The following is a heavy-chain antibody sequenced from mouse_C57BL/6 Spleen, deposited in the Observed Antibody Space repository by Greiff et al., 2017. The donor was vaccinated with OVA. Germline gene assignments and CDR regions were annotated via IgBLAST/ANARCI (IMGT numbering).Heavy chain of an antibody. J-gene: IGHJ1*03. Sequence: VQLQQPGAELVRPGSSVKLSCKASGYTFTSYWMDWVKQRPGQGLEWIGNIYPSDSETHYNQKFKDKATLTVDKSSSTAYMQLSSLTSEDSAVYYCASGGTNWYFDVWGTGTTVTVSS. CDR2: IYPSDSET. V-gene: IGHV1-61*01. CDR3: ASGGTNWYFDV. CDR1: GYTFTSYW. D-gene: IGHD3-3*01.